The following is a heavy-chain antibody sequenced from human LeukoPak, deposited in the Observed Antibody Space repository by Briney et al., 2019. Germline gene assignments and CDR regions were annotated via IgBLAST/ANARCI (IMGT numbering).Heavy chain of an antibody. CDR2: MYYSGSR. J-gene: IGHJ4*02. CDR3: ARHVYGEYGPGDY. Sequence: SETLSLTCAVSGGSIRSSSYYWAWIRQPPGKGLEWIMSMYYSGSRYYNWSLRSRITVSADTSKNQLSLKLSSVTAADTAVYYCARHVYGEYGPGDYWGQGILVTVSS. CDR1: GGSIRSSSYY. V-gene: IGHV4-39*01. D-gene: IGHD4-17*01.